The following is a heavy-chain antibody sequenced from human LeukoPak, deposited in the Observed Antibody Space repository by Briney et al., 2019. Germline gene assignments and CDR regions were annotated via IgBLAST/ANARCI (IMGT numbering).Heavy chain of an antibody. V-gene: IGHV1-18*01. CDR2: ISAYNGNT. Sequence: ASVKLSCKASGYTFTGYAMHWVRQAPGQRLEWMGWISAYNGNTNYAQKLQGRVTMTTDTSTSTAYMELRSLRSDDTAVYYCAREHTVTTSDYWGQGTLVTVSS. J-gene: IGHJ4*02. CDR1: GYTFTGYA. CDR3: AREHTVTTSDY. D-gene: IGHD4-17*01.